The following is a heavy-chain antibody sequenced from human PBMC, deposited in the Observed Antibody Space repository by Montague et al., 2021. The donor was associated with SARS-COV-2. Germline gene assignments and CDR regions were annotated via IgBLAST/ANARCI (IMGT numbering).Heavy chain of an antibody. Sequence: SETLSLTCVVSGGSISSINWWSWVRQPPGKGLEWIGEIYHSGSTNYNPSLKSRVIISVDKSKNQFSLKLSSVTAADTAVYYCARTGYSSGWHSFDYWAREPWSPSPQ. D-gene: IGHD6-19*01. CDR1: GGSISSINW. CDR3: ARTGYSSGWHSFDY. CDR2: IYHSGST. J-gene: IGHJ4*02. V-gene: IGHV4-4*02.